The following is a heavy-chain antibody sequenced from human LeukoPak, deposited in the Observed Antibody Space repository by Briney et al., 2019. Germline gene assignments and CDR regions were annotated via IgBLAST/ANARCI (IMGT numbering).Heavy chain of an antibody. V-gene: IGHV3-30*02. Sequence: GGSLRLSCAASGFTFSSYGMHWVRQAPGKGLEWVAFIRYDGSNKYYADSVKGRFTFSRDNSKNTLYLQMNSLRAEDTAVYYCAKDLNHYYDSSGGFDPWGQGTLVTVSS. CDR2: IRYDGSNK. CDR1: GFTFSSYG. J-gene: IGHJ5*02. D-gene: IGHD3-22*01. CDR3: AKDLNHYYDSSGGFDP.